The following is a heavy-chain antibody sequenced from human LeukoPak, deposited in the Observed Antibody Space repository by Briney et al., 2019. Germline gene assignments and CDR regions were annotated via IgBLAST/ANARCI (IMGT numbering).Heavy chain of an antibody. CDR2: ISSSSSYI. J-gene: IGHJ4*02. CDR1: GFTFSSYS. V-gene: IGHV3-21*01. CDR3: AIVRWFGELLNY. Sequence: GGSLRLSCAASGFTFSSYSMYWVRQAPGKGLEWVSSISSSSSYIYYADSVKGRFTISRDNAKNSLYLQMNSLRAEDTAVYYCAIVRWFGELLNYWGQGTLVTVSS. D-gene: IGHD3-10*01.